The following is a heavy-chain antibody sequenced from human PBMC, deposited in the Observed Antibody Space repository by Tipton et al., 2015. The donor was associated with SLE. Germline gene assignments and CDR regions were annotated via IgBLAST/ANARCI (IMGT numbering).Heavy chain of an antibody. J-gene: IGHJ6*02. CDR3: ASEEPAAIPRFGMDV. CDR2: IHSGGRT. D-gene: IGHD2-2*01. V-gene: IGHV3-53*01. CDR1: GFTVSSNY. Sequence: SLRLSCAASGFTVSSNYMSWVRQAPGKGLEWVSVIHSGGRTYYADSVKGRFTISRDNAKNTLYLQMNSLREEDTAVYYCASEEPAAIPRFGMDVWSQGTTVTVSS.